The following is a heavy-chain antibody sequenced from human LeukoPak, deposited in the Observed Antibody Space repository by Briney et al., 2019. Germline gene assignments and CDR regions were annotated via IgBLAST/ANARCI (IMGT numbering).Heavy chain of an antibody. CDR2: IRRKANNYAT. CDR1: GFTFSGSA. V-gene: IGHV3-73*01. J-gene: IGHJ5*02. Sequence: PGGSLRLSCEASGFTFSGSAMHWVRQASRNGLEWVGHIRRKANNYATTYAASVKGRFTISRDDSTSTAYLQMNSLKTEDTAVYYCTRHLTIVEATPFDLWGQGTLVTVSS. CDR3: TRHLTIVEATPFDL. D-gene: IGHD1-26*01.